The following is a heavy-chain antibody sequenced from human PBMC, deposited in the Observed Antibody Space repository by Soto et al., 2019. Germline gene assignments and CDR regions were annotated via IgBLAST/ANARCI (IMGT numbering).Heavy chain of an antibody. D-gene: IGHD3-22*01. CDR3: ATRGRYYDSSGPDAFDI. V-gene: IGHV4-39*01. J-gene: IGHJ3*02. CDR1: GGSISSSSYY. Sequence: QLQLQESGPGLVKPSETLSLTCTVSGGSISSSSYYWGWIRQPPGKGLEWIGSIYYSGSTYYHPSLKRRVPISVDTSKNQFALKLRSVTAADTAVYYCATRGRYYDSSGPDAFDIWGQGTMVTVSS. CDR2: IYYSGST.